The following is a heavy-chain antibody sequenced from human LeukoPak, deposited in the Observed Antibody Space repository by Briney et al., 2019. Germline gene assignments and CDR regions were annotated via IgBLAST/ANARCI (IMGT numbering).Heavy chain of an antibody. V-gene: IGHV3-21*01. J-gene: IGHJ4*02. CDR2: ISSSSSYI. D-gene: IGHD3-22*01. CDR1: GFTFSSYS. Sequence: PGGSLRLSCAASGFTFSSYSMNWVRQAPGKGLEWVSSISSSSSYIYYADSVKGRFTISRDNAKNSLYLQMNSLRAEDTAVYYCASQSEIVDYYFDYWGQGTLVTVSS. CDR3: ASQSEIVDYYFDY.